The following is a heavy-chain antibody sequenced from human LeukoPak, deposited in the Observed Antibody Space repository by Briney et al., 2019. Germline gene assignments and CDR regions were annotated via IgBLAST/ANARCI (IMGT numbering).Heavy chain of an antibody. D-gene: IGHD3-10*01. J-gene: IGHJ4*02. CDR1: GYTFTNYA. V-gene: IGHV1-3*01. Sequence: ASVKVSCKASGYTFTNYAMHWVRQAPGQRLEWMGWINAGNGNTKFSQKYQGRVTITRDTSASTVYMELSSLRSEDTALYHCARGLLWFGELSPPGYWGQGTLVTVSS. CDR3: ARGLLWFGELSPPGY. CDR2: INAGNGNT.